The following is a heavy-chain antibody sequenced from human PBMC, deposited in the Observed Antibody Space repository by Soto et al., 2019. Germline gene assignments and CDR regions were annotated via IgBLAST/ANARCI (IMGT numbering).Heavy chain of an antibody. V-gene: IGHV4-39*01. Sequence: QLQLQESGPGLLKPSETLSLTCTVSGVSISARHTYCGWIRQPPGKGLAWIGSFYDSGSTYYNPSLKSRVYISVDASNNQSSLTLASLTAADTAVYYCARAPDSCGPVTLVTVSS. CDR1: GVSISARHTY. CDR2: FYDSGST. CDR3: ARAPDS. J-gene: IGHJ4*02.